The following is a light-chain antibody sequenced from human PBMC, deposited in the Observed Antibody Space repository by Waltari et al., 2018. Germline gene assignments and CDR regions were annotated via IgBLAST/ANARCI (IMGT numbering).Light chain of an antibody. V-gene: IGKV3-15*01. CDR3: QQYNKWPPGT. J-gene: IGKJ1*01. Sequence: EVVLTQSPATLSVSLGESATPPCRASQSVSSDLAWYQQKPGQAPRLIIHGASIRATGIPARFSGSGSGTEFTLTISSLQSEDSAVYYCQQYNKWPPGTFGQGTKVEIK. CDR2: GAS. CDR1: QSVSSD.